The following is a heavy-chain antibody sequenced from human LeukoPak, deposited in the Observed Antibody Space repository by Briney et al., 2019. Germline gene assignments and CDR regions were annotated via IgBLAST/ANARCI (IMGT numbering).Heavy chain of an antibody. J-gene: IGHJ4*02. CDR3: ARDPSWDGYND. V-gene: IGHV1-69*13. CDR1: GGTFSSYA. CDR2: IIPIFGTA. Sequence: ASVTVSCKASGGTFSSYAISWVRQAPGQGLEWMGGIIPIFGTANYAQKFQGRVTITADESTSTAYMELSSLRSEDTAVYYCARDPSWDGYNDWGQGTLVTVSS. D-gene: IGHD5-24*01.